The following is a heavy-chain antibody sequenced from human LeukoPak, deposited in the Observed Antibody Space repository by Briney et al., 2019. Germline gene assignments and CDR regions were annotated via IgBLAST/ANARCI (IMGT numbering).Heavy chain of an antibody. D-gene: IGHD1/OR15-1a*01. J-gene: IGHJ5*02. Sequence: SGPTLINPAQTVTLSSTFSGWSRRTGGEGVGWIRQPSGKGRGLLALIYWNDDTRYSPSLKSRLTITKHTSKNQLVLTMTNMAPVDTATYYCAHFGTINWFDPWGQGTLVTVSS. V-gene: IGHV2-5*01. CDR3: AHFGTINWFDP. CDR1: GWSRRTGGEG. CDR2: IYWNDDT.